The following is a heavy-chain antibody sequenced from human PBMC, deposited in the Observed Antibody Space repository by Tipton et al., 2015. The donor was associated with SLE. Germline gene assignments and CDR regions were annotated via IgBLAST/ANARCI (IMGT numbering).Heavy chain of an antibody. Sequence: SGVGLSNYGMHWVRQAPGKGLEWVAVIWYDGSNKYYADSVKGRFTISRDNSKNTLYLQMNSLRAEDTAVYYCATSSSPRDYFDYWGQGTLVTVSS. J-gene: IGHJ4*02. D-gene: IGHD6-6*01. CDR2: IWYDGSNK. CDR1: GVGLSNYG. CDR3: ATSSSPRDYFDY. V-gene: IGHV3-33*01.